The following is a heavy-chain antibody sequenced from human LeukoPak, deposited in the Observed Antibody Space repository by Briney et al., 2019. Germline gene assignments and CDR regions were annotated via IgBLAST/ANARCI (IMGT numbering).Heavy chain of an antibody. J-gene: IGHJ4*02. CDR3: ARGNWKDYFDY. CDR1: GGTFSSYA. Sequence: GASVKVSCKASGGTFSSYAISWVRQAPGQGLEWIGWISTYNGDTMYAQKLQGRVIVTTDASTNTVYMELRSLRSDDTAVYYCARGNWKDYFDYWGQGTLVTVSS. V-gene: IGHV1-18*01. CDR2: ISTYNGDT. D-gene: IGHD1-20*01.